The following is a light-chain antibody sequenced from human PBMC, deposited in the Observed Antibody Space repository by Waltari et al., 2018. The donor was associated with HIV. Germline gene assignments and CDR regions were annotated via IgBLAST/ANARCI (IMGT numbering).Light chain of an antibody. J-gene: IGLJ2*01. CDR2: EDC. V-gene: IGLV2-8*01. CDR1: SSDVGGYNY. CDR3: SSYAGSNIVV. Sequence: QSALTQPPSASGSPGPSVTNSCTGTSSDVGGYNYVFRYQQHPGKAPKLMIYEDCKWPSGVPDRFSCSNAGNTASLTGSGLQADDEADYYCSSYAGSNIVVFGGGTKLTVL.